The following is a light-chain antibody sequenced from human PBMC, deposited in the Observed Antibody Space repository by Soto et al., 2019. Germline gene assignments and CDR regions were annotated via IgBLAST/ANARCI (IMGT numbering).Light chain of an antibody. J-gene: IGKJ4*01. CDR3: QQYHDWPLT. CDR1: QSVSSN. CDR2: DVS. Sequence: EIVMTQSPATLSVSPGERATLSCRASQSVSSNFDWYQQRPAQAPRLLIYDVSTRATGVPTRFSGSGSGTDFTLTISSLQSEDFAVYYCQQYHDWPLTFGGGTRVEIK. V-gene: IGKV3D-15*01.